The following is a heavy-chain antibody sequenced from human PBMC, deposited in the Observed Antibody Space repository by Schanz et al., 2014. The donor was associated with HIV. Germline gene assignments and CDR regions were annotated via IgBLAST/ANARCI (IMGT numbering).Heavy chain of an antibody. V-gene: IGHV3-33*06. D-gene: IGHD2-2*01. CDR2: MWYDESHK. CDR1: GFTFSSYG. J-gene: IGHJ4*02. Sequence: QVQLVESGGGVVQPGRSLRLSCAASGFTFSSYGMHWVRQAPGKGLEGVAAMWYDESHKGYADSVKGRFTISRDNSKNTLYLQMNSLRREDTAVYYCAKVGRIYSTTWIDYWGQGTLVTVSS. CDR3: AKVGRIYSTTWIDY.